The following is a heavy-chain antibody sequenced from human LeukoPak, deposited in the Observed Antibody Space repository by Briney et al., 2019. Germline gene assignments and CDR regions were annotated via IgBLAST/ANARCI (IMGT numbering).Heavy chain of an antibody. CDR2: ISGYNGNT. V-gene: IGHV1-18*01. CDR1: GYTFTSYG. D-gene: IGHD5-12*01. CDR3: ARARATKSGRYYHYYAMDV. J-gene: IGHJ6*02. Sequence: GASVKVSCKASGYTFTSYGIRWVRQAPGQGLEWMGWISGYNGNTNYAQKLQGRVTMTTDTSTSTAYMELRSLRSDDTAVYYCARARATKSGRYYHYYAMDVWGQGTTVTVSS.